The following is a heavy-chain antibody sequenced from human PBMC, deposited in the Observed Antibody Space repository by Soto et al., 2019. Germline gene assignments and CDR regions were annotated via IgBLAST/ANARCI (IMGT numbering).Heavy chain of an antibody. CDR2: INSDGSTT. V-gene: IGHV3-74*01. D-gene: IGHD6-19*01. CDR3: ARGYSSAPDY. J-gene: IGHJ4*02. CDR1: GFTFTDHW. Sequence: GESLKISCAASGFTFTDHWMHWVRQAPGKGLVWVSRINSDGSTTTYADSVKGRFTISRDNAKNTLYLQLNSLRAEDTALYYCARGYSSAPDYWGQGTLVTVSS.